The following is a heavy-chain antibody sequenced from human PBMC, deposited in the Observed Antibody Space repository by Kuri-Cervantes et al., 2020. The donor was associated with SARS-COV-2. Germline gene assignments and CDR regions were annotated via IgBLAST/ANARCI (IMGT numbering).Heavy chain of an antibody. J-gene: IGHJ5*02. Sequence: GGSLRLSCAASGFTFSSYAMSWVRQAPGKGLEWVSAISGSGGSTYYADSVTGRFTISRDNSKNTLYLQMNSLRAEDTAVYYCAKDLGRPNWFDPWGQGTLVTVSS. CDR1: GFTFSSYA. CDR3: AKDLGRPNWFDP. CDR2: ISGSGGST. V-gene: IGHV3-23*01.